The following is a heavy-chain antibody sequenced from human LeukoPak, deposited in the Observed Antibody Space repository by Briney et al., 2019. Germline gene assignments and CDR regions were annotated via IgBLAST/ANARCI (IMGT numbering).Heavy chain of an antibody. CDR2: INPNSSVT. D-gene: IGHD1-26*01. Sequence: ASVKVSCKASGYTFTGYYMHWVRQAPGQGLEWMGWINPNSSVTNYVQKFQGRATMTRDTSISTAYMELSRLRSDDTAVYYCALLVGATWAHDYWGQGSLVTVSS. CDR3: ALLVGATWAHDY. CDR1: GYTFTGYY. V-gene: IGHV1-2*02. J-gene: IGHJ4*02.